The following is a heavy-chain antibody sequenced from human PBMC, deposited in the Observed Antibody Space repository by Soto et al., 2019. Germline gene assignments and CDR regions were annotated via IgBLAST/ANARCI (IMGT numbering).Heavy chain of an antibody. V-gene: IGHV3-30-3*01. CDR1: GFTFSSYA. CDR3: ARDQETYDSSGYPDY. J-gene: IGHJ4*02. D-gene: IGHD3-22*01. Sequence: QVQLVESGGGVVQPGRSLRLSCAASGFTFSSYAMHWVRQAPSKGLEWVAVISYDGSNKYYADSVKGRFTISRDNSKNTLYLQMNSLRAEDTAVYYCARDQETYDSSGYPDYWGQGTLVTVSS. CDR2: ISYDGSNK.